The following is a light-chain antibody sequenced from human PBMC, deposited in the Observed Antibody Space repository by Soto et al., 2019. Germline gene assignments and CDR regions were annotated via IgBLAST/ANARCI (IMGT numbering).Light chain of an antibody. CDR1: QSIDFY. Sequence: DIQMTQSPSTLSTSLGDRVTITCRASQSIDFYLAWYQQKPGKAPKLLIYEASNLESGVPSRFSGSGYGTEFTLTISSLQPDDFATYYCQQSSNYPWTFGQGTKVDIK. J-gene: IGKJ1*01. CDR3: QQSSNYPWT. V-gene: IGKV1-5*03. CDR2: EAS.